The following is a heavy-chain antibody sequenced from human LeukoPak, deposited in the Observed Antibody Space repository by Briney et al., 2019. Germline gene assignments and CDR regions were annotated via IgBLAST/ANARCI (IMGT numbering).Heavy chain of an antibody. CDR1: GYTFTSYT. J-gene: IGHJ4*02. CDR2: ISANNGNT. D-gene: IGHD4-11*01. Sequence: ASVKVSCKASGYTFTSYTISWVRQAPGQGLEWMGWISANNGNTNYAQKFQGRVTMTTDTSTSTAYMELRNLRSDDTAVYYCARVGYSNSYDYWGQGTLVTVSS. V-gene: IGHV1-18*01. CDR3: ARVGYSNSYDY.